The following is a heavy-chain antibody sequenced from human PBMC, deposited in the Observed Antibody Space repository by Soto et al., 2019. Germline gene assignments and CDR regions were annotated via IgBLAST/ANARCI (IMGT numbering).Heavy chain of an antibody. CDR1: GYSFTSYW. D-gene: IGHD3-10*01. Sequence: PGESLKIPCKGSGYSFTSYWISWVRQMPGKGLEWMGRIDPSDSYTNYSPSFQGHVTISADKSISTAYLQWSSLKASDTAMYYWASTNMVREDYWGQGTLVTVSS. J-gene: IGHJ4*02. CDR2: IDPSDSYT. CDR3: ASTNMVREDY. V-gene: IGHV5-10-1*01.